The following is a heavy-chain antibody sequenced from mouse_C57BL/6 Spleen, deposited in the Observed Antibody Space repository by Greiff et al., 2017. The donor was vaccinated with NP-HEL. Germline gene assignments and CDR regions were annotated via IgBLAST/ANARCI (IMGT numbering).Heavy chain of an antibody. J-gene: IGHJ3*01. Sequence: VQLQQPGAELVKPGASVKLSCKASGYTFTSYWMHWVKQRPGQGLEWIGMIHPNSGSTNYNEKFKSKATLTVDKSSSTAYMQLSSLTSEDSAVYYCANDGYYRFSWFAYWGQGTLVTVSA. CDR2: IHPNSGST. CDR1: GYTFTSYW. CDR3: ANDGYYRFSWFAY. V-gene: IGHV1-64*01. D-gene: IGHD2-3*01.